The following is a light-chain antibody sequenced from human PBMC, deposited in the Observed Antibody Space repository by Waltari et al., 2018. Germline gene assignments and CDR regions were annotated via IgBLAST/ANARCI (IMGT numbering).Light chain of an antibody. CDR3: QSTDRSDRWV. V-gene: IGLV3-25*03. J-gene: IGLJ3*02. CDR2: NDT. CDR1: ALPKQY. Sequence: SYELTQPPSVSVSPGQTAAITCSGDALPKQYVYWYQKKPGQAPILLIYNDTDRPSGIPERVSGSTSGTTVTLTISGVQAEDEADYYCQSTDRSDRWVFGGGTKLTVL.